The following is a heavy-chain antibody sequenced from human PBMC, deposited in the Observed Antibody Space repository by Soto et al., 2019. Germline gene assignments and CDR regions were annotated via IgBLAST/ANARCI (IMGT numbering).Heavy chain of an antibody. D-gene: IGHD6-25*01. J-gene: IGHJ6*02. V-gene: IGHV3-13*01. Sequence: EVQLVESGGGLVQPGGSLRLSCAASGFTFSSYDMHWVRQATGKGLEWVSAIGTAGDTYYPGSVKGRFTISRENAKNSLYLQMNSLRAEDTAVYYCARVMRSSSGKNYYYYGMDVWGQGTTVTVSS. CDR3: ARVMRSSSGKNYYYYGMDV. CDR2: IGTAGDT. CDR1: GFTFSSYD.